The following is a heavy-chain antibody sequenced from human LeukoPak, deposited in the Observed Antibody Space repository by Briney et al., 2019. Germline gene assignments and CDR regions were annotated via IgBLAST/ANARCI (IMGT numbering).Heavy chain of an antibody. D-gene: IGHD3-22*01. Sequence: PGGSLRLSCAASGFTFSSYEMNWVRQAPGKGLAWVSYISSSGSTIYYADSVKGRFTISRDNAKNSLYLQMNSLRAEDTAVYYCARGENMIAHAFDIWGQGTMVTVSS. CDR2: ISSSGSTI. J-gene: IGHJ3*02. CDR1: GFTFSSYE. CDR3: ARGENMIAHAFDI. V-gene: IGHV3-48*03.